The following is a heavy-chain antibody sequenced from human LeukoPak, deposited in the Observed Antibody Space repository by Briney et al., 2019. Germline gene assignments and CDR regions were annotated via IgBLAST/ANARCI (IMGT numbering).Heavy chain of an antibody. J-gene: IGHJ4*02. V-gene: IGHV3-7*01. CDR1: GFTFSGHW. CDR2: INQGGSDK. Sequence: PGGSLRLSRAASGFTFSGHWMSWVRQAPGKGLEWVANINQGGSDKYYVDTVKGPFTISRDNANNLLYLQMNSLRGEDTAVYYCTRDRSRAEDDWGQGTLVTVSS. D-gene: IGHD1-14*01. CDR3: TRDRSRAEDD.